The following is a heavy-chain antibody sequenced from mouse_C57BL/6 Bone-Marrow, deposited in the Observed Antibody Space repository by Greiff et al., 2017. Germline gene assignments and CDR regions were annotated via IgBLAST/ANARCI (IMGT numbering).Heavy chain of an antibody. CDR3: TGYRAMDY. V-gene: IGHV6-3*01. CDR1: GFTFSNYW. CDR2: IRLKSDNYAT. D-gene: IGHD2-14*01. J-gene: IGHJ4*01. Sequence: EVKLVESGGGLVQPGGSMKFSCVASGFTFSNYWMNWVRQSPEKGLEWVAQIRLKSDNYATHYAESVKGRFTISRDDSKSSVYLQMNNLRAEDTGIYYCTGYRAMDYWGQGTSVTVSS.